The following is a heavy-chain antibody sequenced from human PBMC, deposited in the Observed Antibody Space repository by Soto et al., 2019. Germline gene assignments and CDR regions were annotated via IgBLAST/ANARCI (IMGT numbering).Heavy chain of an antibody. CDR1: GGTFSIYT. J-gene: IGHJ5*02. V-gene: IGHV1-69*01. D-gene: IGHD2-15*01. CDR3: AREGPPDIAWFDP. CDR2: GSA. Sequence: QVQLVQSGADVKKPGSSVKVSCKASGGTFSIYTISWVRQAPGQGLEWMGGSANSAQKFQGRLTVTADESTSTGYLELSSLTSEDTAVYYCAREGPPDIAWFDPWGQGTLVSVSS.